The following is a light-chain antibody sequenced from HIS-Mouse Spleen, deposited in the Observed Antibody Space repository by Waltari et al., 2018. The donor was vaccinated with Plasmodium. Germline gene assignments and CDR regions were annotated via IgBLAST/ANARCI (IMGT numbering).Light chain of an antibody. Sequence: SYELTQPPSVSVSPGQTASITCSGDKLGDKYACWYQQKPGQSPVLVIYQDSKRPSGIPERFSGPNSGNPATLTSSGTQARDEADYYCQAWDSSTVVFGGGTKLTVL. J-gene: IGLJ2*01. CDR2: QDS. V-gene: IGLV3-1*01. CDR1: KLGDKY. CDR3: QAWDSSTVV.